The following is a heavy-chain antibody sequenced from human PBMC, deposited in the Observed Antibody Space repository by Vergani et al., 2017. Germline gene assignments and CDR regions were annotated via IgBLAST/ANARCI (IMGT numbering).Heavy chain of an antibody. Sequence: QVQLVQSGAEVKKPGSSVKVSCKASGGTFSSYAISWVRQAPGQGLEWMGGIIPILGTANYAQKFQGRVTITADESTSTAYMELSSLRSEDTAVYYCAREEGYCSSTSCYADAFDIWGQGTMVTVSS. D-gene: IGHD2-2*01. J-gene: IGHJ3*02. CDR2: IIPILGTA. CDR1: GGTFSSYA. CDR3: AREEGYCSSTSCYADAFDI. V-gene: IGHV1-69*11.